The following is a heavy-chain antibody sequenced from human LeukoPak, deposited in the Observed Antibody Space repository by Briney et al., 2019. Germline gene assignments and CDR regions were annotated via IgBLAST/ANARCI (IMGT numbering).Heavy chain of an antibody. CDR1: GFTFSSYA. J-gene: IGHJ4*02. D-gene: IGHD4-17*01. V-gene: IGHV3-33*01. Sequence: GRSLRLSCAASGFTFSSYAMHWVRQAPGKGLEWVAVIWYDGSNKYYADSVKGRFTISRDNSKNTLYLQMNSLRAEDTAVYYCARGSTVTTPFDYWGQGTLVTVSS. CDR3: ARGSTVTTPFDY. CDR2: IWYDGSNK.